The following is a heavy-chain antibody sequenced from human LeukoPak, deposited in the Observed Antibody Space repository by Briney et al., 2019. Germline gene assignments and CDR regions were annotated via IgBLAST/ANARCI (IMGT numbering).Heavy chain of an antibody. CDR1: GGSISSSSYY. Sequence: SETLSLTCTVSGGSISSSSYYWGWIRQPPGKGLEWIGSIYYSGSTYYNPSHKSRVTISVDTSKNQFSLKLGSVTAADTAVYYCARPGYCSSTSCPIVYWGQGTLVTVSS. D-gene: IGHD2-2*01. V-gene: IGHV4-39*01. J-gene: IGHJ4*02. CDR3: ARPGYCSSTSCPIVY. CDR2: IYYSGST.